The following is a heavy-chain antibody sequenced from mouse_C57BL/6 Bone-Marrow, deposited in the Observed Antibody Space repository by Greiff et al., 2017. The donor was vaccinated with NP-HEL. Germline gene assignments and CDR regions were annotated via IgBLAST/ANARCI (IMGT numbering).Heavy chain of an antibody. CDR3: RTVVATGAMDY. D-gene: IGHD1-1*01. CDR1: GFTFSDYG. J-gene: IGHJ4*01. V-gene: IGHV5-17*01. Sequence: EVKLVESGGGLVKPGGSLKLSCAASGFTFSDYGMHWVRQAPEKGLEWVAYISSGSSTIYYADTVKGRFTISRDNAKNTLFLQMTSLRSEDTAMYYCRTVVATGAMDYWGQGTSVTVSS. CDR2: ISSGSSTI.